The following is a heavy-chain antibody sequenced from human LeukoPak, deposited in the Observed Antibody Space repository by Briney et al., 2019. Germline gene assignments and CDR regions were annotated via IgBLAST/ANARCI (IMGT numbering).Heavy chain of an antibody. V-gene: IGHV3-66*01. CDR1: GFTVSSNY. Sequence: GGSLRLSCAASGFTVSSNYMSWVRQAPGKGPECVSVIYSGGDTYYADSVRGRFTISRDNSKNTLYLQMNSLRAEDTAVYYCASGGEYSSSSGYGHDYWGQGTLVTVSS. CDR2: IYSGGDT. J-gene: IGHJ4*02. CDR3: ASGGEYSSSSGYGHDY. D-gene: IGHD6-6*01.